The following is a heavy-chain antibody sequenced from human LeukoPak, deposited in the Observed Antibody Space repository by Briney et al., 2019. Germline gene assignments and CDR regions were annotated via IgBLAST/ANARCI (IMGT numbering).Heavy chain of an antibody. CDR1: GYTFTSYG. V-gene: IGHV1-46*01. CDR3: AKETVEAARLIDY. Sequence: ASVKVSCKASGYTFTSYGISWVRQAPGQGPEWMGIISPSGGSTSYAQKFQGRVTMTRDTSTSTVYMELSSLTSEDTAVYYCAKETVEAARLIDYWGQGTLVTVSS. J-gene: IGHJ4*02. CDR2: ISPSGGST. D-gene: IGHD1-26*01.